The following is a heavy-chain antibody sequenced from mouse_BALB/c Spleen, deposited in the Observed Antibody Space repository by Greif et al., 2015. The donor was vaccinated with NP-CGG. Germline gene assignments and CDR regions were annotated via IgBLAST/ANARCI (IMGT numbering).Heavy chain of an antibody. D-gene: IGHD2-2*01. J-gene: IGHJ2*01. V-gene: IGHV3-5*02. CDR3: ARYGYDYFGF. Sequence: EVKLMESGPGLVKPSQTVSLTCTVTGISITTGNYRWSWIRQFPGNKLEWIGYIYYSGTITYNPSLTSRTTITRDTSXNQFFLEMNSLTAEDTATYYCARYGYDYFGFWGQGTTLTVSS. CDR2: IYYSGTI. CDR1: GISITTGNYR.